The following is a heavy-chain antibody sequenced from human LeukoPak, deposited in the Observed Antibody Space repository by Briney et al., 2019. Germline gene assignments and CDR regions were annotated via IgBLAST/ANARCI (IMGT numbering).Heavy chain of an antibody. CDR3: ARSPGIAAVYYFDY. J-gene: IGHJ4*02. CDR2: IYHSGST. V-gene: IGHV4-59*08. CDR1: GGSISSYY. Sequence: PSETLSLTCTVSGGSISSYYWSWIRQPPGKGLEWIGYIYHSGSTSYNPSLKSRVTISVDTSKNQFSLKLSSVTAADTAVYYCARSPGIAAVYYFDYWGQGTLVTVSS. D-gene: IGHD6-13*01.